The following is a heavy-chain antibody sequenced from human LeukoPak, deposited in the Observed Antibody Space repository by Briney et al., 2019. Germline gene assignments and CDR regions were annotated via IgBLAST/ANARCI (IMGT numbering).Heavy chain of an antibody. CDR3: ATDRGGWTT. J-gene: IGHJ5*02. CDR2: ITGDGYNT. V-gene: IGHV3-74*01. CDR1: GFTFSSYL. D-gene: IGHD3-10*01. Sequence: GGSLRLSCAASGFTFSSYLMHWVRQAPGEGLVWVSRITGDGYNTLYADSVQGRFTISRDNAKNTLYLQMNSVRAEDTAVYYCATDRGGWTTWSQGTLVTVSS.